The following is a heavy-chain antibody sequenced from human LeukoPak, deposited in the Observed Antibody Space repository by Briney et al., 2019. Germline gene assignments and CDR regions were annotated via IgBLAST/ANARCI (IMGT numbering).Heavy chain of an antibody. V-gene: IGHV3-23*01. CDR3: AKCRGAGTYFKNPLGF. J-gene: IGHJ4*02. CDR1: GFTFSSYS. Sequence: GGSLRLSCAASGFTFSSYSMNWVRQAPGKGLEWVSATTGSGSSTHYADSVKGRFTISRDNSRNTLYLQMNSLRVEDTAVYFCAKCRGAGTYFKNPLGFWGQGTLVTVSS. D-gene: IGHD3-10*01. CDR2: TTGSGSST.